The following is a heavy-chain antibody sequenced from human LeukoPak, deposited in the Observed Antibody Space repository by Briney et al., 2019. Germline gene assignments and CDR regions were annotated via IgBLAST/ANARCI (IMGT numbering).Heavy chain of an antibody. CDR2: IYTSGST. CDR1: GGSISSSSYY. J-gene: IGHJ3*02. CDR3: ARVSLGSGSYGYALDI. Sequence: PSETLSLTCTVSGGSISSSSYYWGWIRQPPGKGLEWIGRIYTSGSTNYNPSLKSRVTMSVDTSKNQFSLKLSSVTAADTAVYYCARVSLGSGSYGYALDIWGQGTMVTVSS. D-gene: IGHD3-10*01. V-gene: IGHV4-61*05.